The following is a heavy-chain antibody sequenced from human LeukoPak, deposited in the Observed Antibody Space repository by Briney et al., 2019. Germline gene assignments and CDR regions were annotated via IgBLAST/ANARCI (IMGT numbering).Heavy chain of an antibody. Sequence: GGSLRLSCAASGFIFSGHGMHWVRQAPGKGLEWVALISSDGNNQFLADSVKGRFTVSRDNSKNPLYLQMNSLRAEDSSLYYCAKQGFCGGGTCYAFHFDYWGQGSLVTVSS. CDR3: AKQGFCGGGTCYAFHFDY. CDR2: ISSDGNNQ. CDR1: GFIFSGHG. V-gene: IGHV3-30*18. D-gene: IGHD2-15*01. J-gene: IGHJ4*02.